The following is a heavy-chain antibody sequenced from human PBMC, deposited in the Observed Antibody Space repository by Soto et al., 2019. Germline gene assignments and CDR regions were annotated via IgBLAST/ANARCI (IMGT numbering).Heavy chain of an antibody. J-gene: IGHJ4*02. V-gene: IGHV1-18*01. CDR1: GYTFTSYG. CDR2: ISAYNGNT. D-gene: IGHD6-13*01. CDR3: VTSRYSSSWSLFDY. Sequence: ASVKVSCKASGYTFTSYGISWVRQAPGQGLEWMGWISAYNGNTNYAQKLQGRVTMTTDTSTSTAYMELRSLRSDDTAVYCCVTSRYSSSWSLFDYWGQGTLVTVSS.